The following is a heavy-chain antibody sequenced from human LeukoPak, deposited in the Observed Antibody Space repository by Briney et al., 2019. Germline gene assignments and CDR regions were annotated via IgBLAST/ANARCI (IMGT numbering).Heavy chain of an antibody. CDR3: ARGGGYDFDY. D-gene: IGHD5-12*01. V-gene: IGHV4-31*03. CDR2: IYYSGST. Sequence: SETLSLTCTVSGGSISSGGYYWGWIRQQPGKGLEWIGYIYYSGSTSYNPSLKSRVSISVDTSKNQFSLKLSSVTAADTAVYYCARGGGYDFDYWGQGTLVTVSS. CDR1: GGSISSGGYY. J-gene: IGHJ4*02.